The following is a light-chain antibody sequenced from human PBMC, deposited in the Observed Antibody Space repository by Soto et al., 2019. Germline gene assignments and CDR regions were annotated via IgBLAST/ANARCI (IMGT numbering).Light chain of an antibody. CDR3: QQRSSWPLT. Sequence: EIVLTQSPATLSLSPGERATLSCRASQSVTSYLAWYQQKPGQAPRLLIYDSFNRATGNPARFSGSGSGTDFTLTISSLEPEDFAVYYCQQRSSWPLTFGGGTKVEIK. V-gene: IGKV3-11*01. J-gene: IGKJ4*01. CDR2: DSF. CDR1: QSVTSY.